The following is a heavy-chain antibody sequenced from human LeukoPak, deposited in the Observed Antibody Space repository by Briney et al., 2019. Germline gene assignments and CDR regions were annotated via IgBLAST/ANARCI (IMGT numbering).Heavy chain of an antibody. V-gene: IGHV4-4*07. CDR3: ARDWSYDFWSGYFSGIEGYNWFDP. J-gene: IGHJ5*02. D-gene: IGHD3-3*01. CDR2: IYTSGST. Sequence: SETLSLTCTVSGGSISSYYRSWIRQPAGKGLEWIGRIYTSGSTNYNPSLKSRVTMSVDTYKNQFSLKLSSVTAADTAVYYCARDWSYDFWSGYFSGIEGYNWFDPWGQGTLVTVSS. CDR1: GGSISSYY.